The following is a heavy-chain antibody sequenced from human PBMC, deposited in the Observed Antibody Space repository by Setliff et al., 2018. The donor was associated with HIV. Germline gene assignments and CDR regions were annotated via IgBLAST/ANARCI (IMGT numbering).Heavy chain of an antibody. CDR2: INSDGSST. CDR1: GFTFSSYW. CDR3: ASEAGASSGWFGY. D-gene: IGHD6-19*01. V-gene: IGHV3-74*01. J-gene: IGHJ5*01. Sequence: GGSLRLSCAASGFTFSSYWMHWVRQAPGKGLVWVSRINSDGSSTTYADSVKGRFTISRDNAKNSLYLQMNSLRAEDPAVYYCASEAGASSGWFGYWGQGTLVTVSS.